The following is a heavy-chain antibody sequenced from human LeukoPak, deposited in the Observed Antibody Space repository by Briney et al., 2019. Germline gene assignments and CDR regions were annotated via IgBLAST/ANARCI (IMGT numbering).Heavy chain of an antibody. V-gene: IGHV1-18*01. CDR3: ARAEFYDFCSGYHPYAFDI. J-gene: IGHJ3*02. D-gene: IGHD3-3*01. CDR1: GYTFTSYG. CDR2: ISAYNGNT. Sequence: GASVKVSCKASGYTFTSYGISWVRQAPGQGLEWMGWISAYNGNTNYAQKFQGRVTITADESTSTAYMELSSLRSEDTAVYYCARAEFYDFCSGYHPYAFDIWGQRTMVTVSS.